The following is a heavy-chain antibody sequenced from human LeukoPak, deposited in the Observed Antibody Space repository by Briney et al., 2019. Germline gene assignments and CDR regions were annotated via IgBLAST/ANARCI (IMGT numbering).Heavy chain of an antibody. Sequence: PGGSLRLSCAASGFSFSDYGMHWVRRPPGKGLEWVAFIRYNGNTKYYADSVKGRFTVFRDNSKETLYLQMNSLRTEDTALYYCAKLPEFCAADCPDYWGQGTLVTVSS. D-gene: IGHD2-21*01. CDR2: IRYNGNTK. CDR3: AKLPEFCAADCPDY. V-gene: IGHV3-30*02. CDR1: GFSFSDYG. J-gene: IGHJ4*02.